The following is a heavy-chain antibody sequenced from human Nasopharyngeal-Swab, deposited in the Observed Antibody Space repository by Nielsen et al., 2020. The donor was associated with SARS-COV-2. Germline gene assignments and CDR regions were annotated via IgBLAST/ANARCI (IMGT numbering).Heavy chain of an antibody. Sequence: GGSLRLSWAASGFTVSSNYMSWVRQAPGKGLEWVSVIYSGGSTYYADSVKGRFTISRDNSKNTLYLQMNSLRAEDTAVYYCANLAAAGGIDAFDIWGQGTMVTVSS. J-gene: IGHJ3*02. V-gene: IGHV3-53*01. CDR1: GFTVSSNY. CDR3: ANLAAAGGIDAFDI. D-gene: IGHD6-13*01. CDR2: IYSGGST.